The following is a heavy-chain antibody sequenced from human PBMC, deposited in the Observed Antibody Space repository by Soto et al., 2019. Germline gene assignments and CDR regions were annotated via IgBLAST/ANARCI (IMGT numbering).Heavy chain of an antibody. J-gene: IGHJ4*02. D-gene: IGHD1-26*01. V-gene: IGHV3-11*06. CDR1: GFTFSDYY. CDR3: ARDMNSGTYHDY. CDR2: INTDSSYT. Sequence: QVQLVESGGGVVKPGGSLRLSCAASGFTFSDYYMSWIRQAPGKGLEWLSYINTDSSYTNYADSVKGRFTISRDNAKNSLYLQMNSLRAEDTAVYYCARDMNSGTYHDYWGQGTLVTVSS.